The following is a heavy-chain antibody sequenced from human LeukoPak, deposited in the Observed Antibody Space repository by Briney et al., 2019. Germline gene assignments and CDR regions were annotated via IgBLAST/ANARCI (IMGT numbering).Heavy chain of an antibody. CDR3: ARSEAAVAVDPFDY. V-gene: IGHV1-69*13. J-gene: IGHJ4*02. D-gene: IGHD6-19*01. Sequence: SVKVSCKASGGTFSIYAISWVRQAPGQGLEWMGGIIPIFGTANYAQKFQGRVTITADESTSTAYMELSSLRSEDTAVYYCARSEAAVAVDPFDYWGQGTLVTVSS. CDR2: IIPIFGTA. CDR1: GGTFSIYA.